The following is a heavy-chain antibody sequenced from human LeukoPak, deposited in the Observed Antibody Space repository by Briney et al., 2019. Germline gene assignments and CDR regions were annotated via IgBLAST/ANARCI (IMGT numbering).Heavy chain of an antibody. CDR2: INPGDSDA. D-gene: IGHD1-1*01. CDR3: ARAWNFDY. J-gene: IGHJ4*02. Sequence: GEYLKISCKGSGYSFTNYWIGWVRQMPGKGLEWMGIINPGDSDARYSPSFQGQVTISADKSISTAYLQWSSLKASDTAIYYCARAWNFDYWGQGTLVTVSS. V-gene: IGHV5-51*01. CDR1: GYSFTNYW.